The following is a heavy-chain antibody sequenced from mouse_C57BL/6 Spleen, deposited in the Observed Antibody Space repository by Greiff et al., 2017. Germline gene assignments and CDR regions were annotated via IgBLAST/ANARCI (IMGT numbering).Heavy chain of an antibody. D-gene: IGHD1-1*01. CDR1: GFTFSSYA. V-gene: IGHV5-4*01. Sequence: EVQRVESGGGLVKPGGSLKLSCAASGFTFSSYAMSWVRQTPEQRLEWVATISDGGSYTYYPDNVKGRFTISRDNAKNNLYLQMSHLKSEDTAMNYWARGGGETYYYGSSYVRDYAMEYWGQGTSVTVSS. CDR3: ARGGGETYYYGSSYVRDYAMEY. J-gene: IGHJ4*01. CDR2: ISDGGSYT.